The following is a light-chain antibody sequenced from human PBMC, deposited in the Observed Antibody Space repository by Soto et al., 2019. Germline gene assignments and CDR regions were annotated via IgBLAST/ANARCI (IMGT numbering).Light chain of an antibody. CDR2: DAS. Sequence: LTQSPSFLSASVGDRVTITCRASQSVSSYLAWYQQKPGQAPRLLIYDASNRATGIPARFSGSGSGTDFTLTISSLEPEDFAVYYCQQRRSWQVTFGQGTRLEIK. CDR1: QSVSSY. V-gene: IGKV3-11*01. J-gene: IGKJ5*01. CDR3: QQRRSWQVT.